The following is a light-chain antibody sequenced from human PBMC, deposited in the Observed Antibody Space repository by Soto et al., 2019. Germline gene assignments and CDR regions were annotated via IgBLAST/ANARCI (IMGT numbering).Light chain of an antibody. V-gene: IGKV3-11*01. CDR3: HQRSNWPSIP. Sequence: EIVLTQSPATLSLSPGERATLSCRASKSVSSYLSWYQQKPGQAHRLLIYDASNRATGIPARYSGRGSGTYFPITINGLEPEDSAVYYCHQRSNWPSIPFVQWTRQEI. CDR2: DAS. CDR1: KSVSSY. J-gene: IGKJ5*01.